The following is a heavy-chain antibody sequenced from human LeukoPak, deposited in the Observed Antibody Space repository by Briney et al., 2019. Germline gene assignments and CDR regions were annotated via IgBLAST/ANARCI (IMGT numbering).Heavy chain of an antibody. V-gene: IGHV3-11*04. CDR3: ARGVGWFDP. J-gene: IGHJ5*02. CDR1: GFTFSDYY. CDR2: VSSSGSTI. Sequence: PGGSLRLSCAASGFTFSDYYMSWIRQAPGKGLEWVSYVSSSGSTIYYADSVKGRFAISRDNAKNSLSLQMNSLRVEDMAFYYCARGVGWFDPWGQGTLVTVSS.